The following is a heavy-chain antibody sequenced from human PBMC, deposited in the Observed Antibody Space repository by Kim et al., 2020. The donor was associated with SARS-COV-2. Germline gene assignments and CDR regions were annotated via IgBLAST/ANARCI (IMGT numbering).Heavy chain of an antibody. CDR3: ARDYSSGWYVGDRYYYYGMDV. D-gene: IGHD6-19*01. V-gene: IGHV1-69*13. CDR1: GGTFSSYA. Sequence: SVKVSCKASGGTFSSYAISWVRQAPGQGLEWMGGIIPIFGTANYSQKFQGRVTFTADESTRTAYLELSSLRSEDTAVYYCARDYSSGWYVGDRYYYYGMDVWGQGAKVTVSS. J-gene: IGHJ6*02. CDR2: IIPIFGTA.